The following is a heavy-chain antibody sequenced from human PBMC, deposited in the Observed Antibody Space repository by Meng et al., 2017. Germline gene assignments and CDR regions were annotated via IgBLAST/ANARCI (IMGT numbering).Heavy chain of an antibody. V-gene: IGHV1-8*01. J-gene: IGHJ4*02. CDR2: MNPNSGNT. Sequence: QVQLVQPGDEGKKPGHSLKVSSKASGYTFTSYDSNWVRQATGQGLEWMGWMNPNSGNTGYAQKFQGRVTLTRNTSISTAYMELSSLRSEDTAVYYCASGYGDYYFDYWGQGTLVTVSS. CDR3: ASGYGDYYFDY. CDR1: GYTFTSYD. D-gene: IGHD4-17*01.